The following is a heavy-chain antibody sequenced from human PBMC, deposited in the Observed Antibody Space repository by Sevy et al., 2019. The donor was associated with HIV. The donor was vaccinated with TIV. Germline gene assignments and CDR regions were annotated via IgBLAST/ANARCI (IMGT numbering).Heavy chain of an antibody. Sequence: GGSLRLSCAASGFTISNYSMSWVRQPPGKGLEWVSTLSFGCGEINYADSVKGRFTISRDNSKSSVYLQMNNLRPEDTAVYYCAREGCTKPHDYWGQGTLATVSS. CDR1: GFTISNYS. D-gene: IGHD2-8*01. V-gene: IGHV3-23*01. CDR3: AREGCTKPHDY. J-gene: IGHJ4*02. CDR2: LSFGCGEI.